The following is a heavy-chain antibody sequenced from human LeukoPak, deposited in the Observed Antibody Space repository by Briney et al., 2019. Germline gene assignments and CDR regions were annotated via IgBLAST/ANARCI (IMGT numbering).Heavy chain of an antibody. CDR3: ARVPVAGNMGPLDY. Sequence: EASVKVSCKASGYTFTSYGISWVRQAPGQGLEWRGWISAYNGNTNYAQKLQGRVTMTTDTSTSTAYMELRSLRSDDTAVYYCARVPVAGNMGPLDYWGQGTLVTVSS. CDR1: GYTFTSYG. V-gene: IGHV1-18*01. D-gene: IGHD6-19*01. J-gene: IGHJ4*02. CDR2: ISAYNGNT.